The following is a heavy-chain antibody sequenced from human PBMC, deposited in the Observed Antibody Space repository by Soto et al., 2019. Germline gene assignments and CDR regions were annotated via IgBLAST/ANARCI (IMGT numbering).Heavy chain of an antibody. D-gene: IGHD3-3*02. V-gene: IGHV4-39*01. CDR3: ASPKIAFYNWFDP. CDR1: GGSISSSSYY. Sequence: PSETLSLTCTVSGGSISSSSYYCGWIRQPPGKGLEWIGSIYYSGSTYYNPSLKSRVTISVDTSKNQFSLKLSSVTAADTAVYYCASPKIAFYNWFDPWGQGTLVTVS. CDR2: IYYSGST. J-gene: IGHJ5*02.